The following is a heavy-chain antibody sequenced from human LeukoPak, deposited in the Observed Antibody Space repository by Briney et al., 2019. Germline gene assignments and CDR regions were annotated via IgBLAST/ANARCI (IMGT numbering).Heavy chain of an antibody. Sequence: SETLSLTRAVSGGSFSGYYWSWIRQPPGKGLEWIGEINHSGSTNYNPSLKSRVTISVDTSKNQFSLKLSSVTAADTAVYYCAGDSGGLRFDYWGQGKLCSVSS. CDR3: AGDSGGLRFDY. J-gene: IGHJ4*02. D-gene: IGHD4-23*01. CDR1: GGSFSGYY. V-gene: IGHV4-34*01. CDR2: INHSGST.